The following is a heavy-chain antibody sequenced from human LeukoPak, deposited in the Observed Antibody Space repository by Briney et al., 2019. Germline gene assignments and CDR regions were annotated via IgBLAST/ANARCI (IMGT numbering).Heavy chain of an antibody. V-gene: IGHV3-7*01. Sequence: GGSLRLSCAGSVFTFSSYWMSWVRQAPGKGLEWVANIKQDGSEKYYVDSVKGRFTISRDNAKNSLYLQMNSLRAEDTAVYYCARGESDRIAAARYNWFDPWGQGTLVTVSS. CDR2: IKQDGSEK. CDR1: VFTFSSYW. J-gene: IGHJ5*02. D-gene: IGHD6-13*01. CDR3: ARGESDRIAAARYNWFDP.